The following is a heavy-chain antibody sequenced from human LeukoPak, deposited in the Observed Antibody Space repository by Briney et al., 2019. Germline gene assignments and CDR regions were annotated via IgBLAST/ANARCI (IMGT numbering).Heavy chain of an antibody. V-gene: IGHV2-5*02. CDR3: AHRRGGDYDFDH. CDR2: IFWDDDK. CDR1: GFSLSTSGVG. J-gene: IGHJ4*02. D-gene: IGHD2-21*02. Sequence: SGPTLVKPTQTLTLTCTFSGFSLSTSGVGVGWFRQPPEKALEWLAFIFWDDDKRYSPSLKSRLTITMDTSKNQVVLTMTNMDPVDTATYSCAHRRGGDYDFDHWGQGILVTVSS.